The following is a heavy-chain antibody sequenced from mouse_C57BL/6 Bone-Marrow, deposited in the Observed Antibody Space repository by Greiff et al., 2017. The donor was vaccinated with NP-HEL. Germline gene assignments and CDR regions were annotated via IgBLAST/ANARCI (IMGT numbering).Heavy chain of an antibody. CDR1: GYTFTSYW. CDR3: AMCPYSNYGECAMDY. V-gene: IGHV1-69*01. Sequence: QVQLQQPGAELVMPGASVKLSCKASGYTFTSYWMHWVKQRPGQGLEWIGEIDPSDSYTNYNQKFKGQSTLTVDKSSSTAYMQLSSLTSEDSAVYYCAMCPYSNYGECAMDYWGQGTSVTVSS. J-gene: IGHJ4*01. CDR2: IDPSDSYT. D-gene: IGHD2-5*01.